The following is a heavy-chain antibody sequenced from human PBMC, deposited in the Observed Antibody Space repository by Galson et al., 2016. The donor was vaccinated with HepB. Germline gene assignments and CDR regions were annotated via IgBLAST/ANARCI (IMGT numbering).Heavy chain of an antibody. CDR1: GGSISSGAYY. Sequence: TLSLTCSVSGGSISSGAYYWGWIRQHPGEGLEWIAHTYYSGSTYYNPSLKSRVTISVDTSKNQFSLKLSSVTAADTAMYYCARVVAVTRWFDPWGQGTLVTVSS. D-gene: IGHD2-15*01. CDR2: TYYSGST. J-gene: IGHJ5*02. V-gene: IGHV4-31*03. CDR3: ARVVAVTRWFDP.